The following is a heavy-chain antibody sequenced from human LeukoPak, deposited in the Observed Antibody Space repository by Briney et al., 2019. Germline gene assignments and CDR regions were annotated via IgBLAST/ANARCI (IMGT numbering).Heavy chain of an antibody. CDR1: GGTFSSYA. J-gene: IGHJ3*02. D-gene: IGHD3-10*01. V-gene: IGHV1-69*01. Sequence: SVKVSCKASGGTFSSYAISWVRQAPGQGLEWMGGIIPIFGTANYAQKFQGRVTITADESTSTAYMELSGLRSEDTAVYYCASRLTDYGSGSYYRAFDIWGQGTMVTVSS. CDR2: IIPIFGTA. CDR3: ASRLTDYGSGSYYRAFDI.